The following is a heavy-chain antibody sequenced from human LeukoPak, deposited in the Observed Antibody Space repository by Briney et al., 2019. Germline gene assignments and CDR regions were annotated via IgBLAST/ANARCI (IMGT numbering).Heavy chain of an antibody. CDR2: INPTSGGT. D-gene: IGHD1/OR15-1a*01. CDR3: AREFRTTTWSYDAFDL. CDR1: GYTFTDYY. V-gene: IGHV1-2*02. Sequence: GASVKVSCKASGYTFTDYYMHWVRPAPGQGREWVGWINPTSGGTNYAQKFQDRVTMTRDTSNNTSYMELSRLRSDDTAVYYCAREFRTTTWSYDAFDLWGLGTMVTVSS. J-gene: IGHJ3*01.